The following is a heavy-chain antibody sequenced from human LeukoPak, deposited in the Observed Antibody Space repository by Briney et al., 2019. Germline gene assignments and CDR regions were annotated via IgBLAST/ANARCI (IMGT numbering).Heavy chain of an antibody. V-gene: IGHV4-39*07. CDR1: GGSISSSSYY. J-gene: IGHJ3*02. Sequence: SETLSLTCTVSGGSISSSSYYWGWIRQPPGKGLEWIGSISYSGSTYYNSSLKSRVTISVDTSKNQFSLKLSSVTAADTAVYYCARDGLWIQNAFDIWGQGTMDTVSS. D-gene: IGHD5-18*01. CDR2: ISYSGST. CDR3: ARDGLWIQNAFDI.